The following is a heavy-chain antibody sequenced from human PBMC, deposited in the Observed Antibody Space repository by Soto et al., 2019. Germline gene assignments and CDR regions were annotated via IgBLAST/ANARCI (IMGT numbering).Heavy chain of an antibody. J-gene: IGHJ5*02. Sequence: PSETLSLTCTVSGGSISSGDYYWSWIRQPPGKGLEWIGYIYYSGSTYYNPSLKSRVTISVDTSKNQFSLKLSSVTAADTAVYYCARGSLEWLFSWFDPWGQGTLVTVLL. CDR1: GGSISSGDYY. CDR3: ARGSLEWLFSWFDP. CDR2: IYYSGST. V-gene: IGHV4-30-4*01. D-gene: IGHD3-3*01.